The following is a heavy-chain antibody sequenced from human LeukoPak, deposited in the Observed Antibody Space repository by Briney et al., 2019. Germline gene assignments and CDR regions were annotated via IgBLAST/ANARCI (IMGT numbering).Heavy chain of an antibody. CDR3: VRGRYGCGGGAFDI. V-gene: IGHV3-21*01. J-gene: IGHJ3*02. CDR1: GFTFSSYS. CDR2: ISSSSSYI. D-gene: IGHD5-18*01. Sequence: GGSLRLSCAASGFTFSSYSMNWVRQAPGKGLEWVSSISSSSSYIYYADSVKGRFTISRDNAKNSLYLQMNSLRAEDTAVYYCVRGRYGCGGGAFDIWGQGTMVTVSP.